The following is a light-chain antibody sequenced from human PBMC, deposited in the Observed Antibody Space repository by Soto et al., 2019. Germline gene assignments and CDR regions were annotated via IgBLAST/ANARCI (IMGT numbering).Light chain of an antibody. J-gene: IGLJ3*02. V-gene: IGLV2-14*01. CDR2: EAS. CDR1: SSDVGGYNY. Sequence: QSALTQPASVSGSPGQSITISCTGTSSDVGGYNYVSWYQQHPGKAPKLMIYEASNRPSGVSNRFSGSKSGNTASLTISGLQSEDEADYYCSSYTTRSSWVFGGGTKLTVL. CDR3: SSYTTRSSWV.